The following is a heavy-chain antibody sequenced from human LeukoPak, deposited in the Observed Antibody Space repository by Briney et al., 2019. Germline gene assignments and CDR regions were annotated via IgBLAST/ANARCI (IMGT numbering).Heavy chain of an antibody. CDR1: ELTFSSYA. D-gene: IGHD5-12*01. CDR3: ARGGYSGYDYTLHWFDP. CDR2: ISYDGSNK. Sequence: GGSLRLSCAASELTFSSYAMNWVRQAPAKGLEWVAGISYDGSNKYYADSVKGRFTISRDNSKNTLYLQMNSLRAEDTAVYYCARGGYSGYDYTLHWFDPWGQGTLVTVSS. J-gene: IGHJ5*02. V-gene: IGHV3-30*04.